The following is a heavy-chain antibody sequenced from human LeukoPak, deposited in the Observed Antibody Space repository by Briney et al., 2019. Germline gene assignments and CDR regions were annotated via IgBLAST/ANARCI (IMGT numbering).Heavy chain of an antibody. CDR2: IYYSGST. D-gene: IGHD3-10*01. CDR3: ARDRYGASYYYYYYMDV. V-gene: IGHV4-34*01. J-gene: IGHJ6*03. Sequence: SETLSLTCAVYGGSFSGYYWSWIRQTPGKGLEWIGSIYYSGSTFYSPSLKSRVTISVDTSKNQFSLKLSSVTAADTAVYYCARDRYGASYYYYYYMDVWGKGTTVTISS. CDR1: GGSFSGYY.